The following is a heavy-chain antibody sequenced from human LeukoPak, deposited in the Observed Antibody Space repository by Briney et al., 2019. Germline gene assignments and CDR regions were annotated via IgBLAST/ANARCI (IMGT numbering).Heavy chain of an antibody. CDR2: IYYSGST. V-gene: IGHV4-39*01. D-gene: IGHD3-9*01. J-gene: IGHJ4*02. CDR1: GGSISSSSHY. Sequence: SETLSLTCTVSGGSISSSSHYWGWIRQPPGKGLEWIGSIYYSGSTYYNPSLKSRVTISVDTSKNQFSLKLSSVTAADTAVYYCARLGRYFDWFGAVDYWGQGTLVTVSS. CDR3: ARLGRYFDWFGAVDY.